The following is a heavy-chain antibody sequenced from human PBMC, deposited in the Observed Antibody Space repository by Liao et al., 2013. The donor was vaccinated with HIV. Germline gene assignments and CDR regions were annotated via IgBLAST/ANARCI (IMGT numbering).Heavy chain of an antibody. J-gene: IGHJ4*02. CDR3: ARGSSYYGSGAWFDY. Sequence: QLQLQESGPGLVKPSETLSLICNVSGDSITRSGYYWGWIRQPPGKGLEWIGSIYYSGRIYYNPSLKSRVTISLDTSKKQFSLKLSSVTAADTAVYYCARGSSYYGSGAWFDYWGQGTLVTVSS. V-gene: IGHV4-39*07. D-gene: IGHD3-10*01. CDR1: GDSITRSGYY. CDR2: IYYSGRI.